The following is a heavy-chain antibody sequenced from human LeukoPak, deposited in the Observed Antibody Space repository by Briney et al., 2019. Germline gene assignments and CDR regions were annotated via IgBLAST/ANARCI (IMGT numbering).Heavy chain of an antibody. D-gene: IGHD3-9*01. CDR1: GGTFSSYA. Sequence: ASVKVSCKASGGTFSSYAITWVRQAPGQGLEWMGGIIPIFGTANYAQKFQGRVTITADESTSTAYMELSSLRSEDTAVYYCARNYDILTGYFDYWGQGTLVTVSS. CDR3: ARNYDILTGYFDY. CDR2: IIPIFGTA. V-gene: IGHV1-69*13. J-gene: IGHJ4*02.